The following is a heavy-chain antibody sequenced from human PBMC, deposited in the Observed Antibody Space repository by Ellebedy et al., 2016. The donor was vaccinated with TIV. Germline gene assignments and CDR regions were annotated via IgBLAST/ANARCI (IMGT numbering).Heavy chain of an antibody. CDR1: GFTFSSYS. Sequence: GGSLRLSXAASGFTFSSYSMNWVRQAPGKGLEWVSSISSSSSYIYYADSVKGRFTISRDNAKNSLYLQMNSLRAEDTAVYYCARASGLDAFDIWGQGTMVTVSS. CDR3: ARASGLDAFDI. J-gene: IGHJ3*02. CDR2: ISSSSSYI. V-gene: IGHV3-21*01. D-gene: IGHD5-12*01.